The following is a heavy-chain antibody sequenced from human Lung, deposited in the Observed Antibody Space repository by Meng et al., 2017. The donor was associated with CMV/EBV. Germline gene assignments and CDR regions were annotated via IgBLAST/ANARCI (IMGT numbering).Heavy chain of an antibody. CDR1: GAIVSSNSAA. V-gene: IGHV6-1*01. CDR2: TYYRSKWYH. J-gene: IGHJ4*02. D-gene: IGHD4-23*01. Sequence: QVQLKRSGSGLVKPPQTLPLPCAISGAIVSSNSAAWHWIRQSPSRGLEWLGRTYYRSKWYHEYAVSVKSRITISPDTPKNQFSLQLNSMTPEDTAVYYCARGINGGCGDWGQGTLVTVSS. CDR3: ARGINGGCGD.